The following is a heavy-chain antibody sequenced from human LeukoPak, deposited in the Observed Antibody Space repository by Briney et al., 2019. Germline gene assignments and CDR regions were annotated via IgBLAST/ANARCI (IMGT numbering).Heavy chain of an antibody. CDR1: GGSISSGDYY. J-gene: IGHJ6*02. D-gene: IGHD6-13*01. Sequence: PSETLSLTCTVSGGSISSGDYYWSWIRQPPGKGLEWIGYIYYSGSTNYNPSLKSRVTISVDTSKNQFSLKLSSVTAADTAVYYCARDYRIAAAGSGPQTYYYYYGMDVWGQGTTVTVSS. CDR3: ARDYRIAAAGSGPQTYYYYYGMDV. V-gene: IGHV4-61*08. CDR2: IYYSGST.